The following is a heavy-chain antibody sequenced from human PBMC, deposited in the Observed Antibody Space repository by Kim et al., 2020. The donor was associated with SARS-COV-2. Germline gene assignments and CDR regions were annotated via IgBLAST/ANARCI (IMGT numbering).Heavy chain of an antibody. CDR2: VNNGGNS. Sequence: GGSLRLSCVASGFTFSSRAMSWVRQVPGKGLEWVASVNNGGNSYYADSVKGRFTTSRDITKDTLYLQMTGLRPEDTGLYFCAKDHPSSGWPAFDSWGQGTLVTVPS. V-gene: IGHV3-23*01. CDR3: AKDHPSSGWPAFDS. J-gene: IGHJ4*01. CDR1: GFTFSSRA. D-gene: IGHD6-19*01.